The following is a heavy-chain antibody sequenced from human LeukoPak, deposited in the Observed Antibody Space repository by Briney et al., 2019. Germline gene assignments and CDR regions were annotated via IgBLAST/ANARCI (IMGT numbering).Heavy chain of an antibody. CDR2: IKQDGSEK. CDR1: GFTFSSYW. Sequence: GGSLRLSCAASGFTFSSYWMSWVRQAPGKGLEWVANIKQDGSEKYYVDSVKGRFTISRDNAKNSLYLQMNSLRADDTAVYYCAREPYSSSWSHFDYWGQGTLVTVSS. V-gene: IGHV3-7*01. D-gene: IGHD6-13*01. J-gene: IGHJ4*02. CDR3: AREPYSSSWSHFDY.